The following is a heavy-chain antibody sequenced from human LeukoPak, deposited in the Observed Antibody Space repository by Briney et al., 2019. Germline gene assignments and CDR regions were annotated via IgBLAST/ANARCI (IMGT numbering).Heavy chain of an antibody. J-gene: IGHJ3*02. CDR2: IKQDGSEK. CDR1: GFTFSSYW. CDR3: AGVTAYYDSSGYYNDAFDI. Sequence: GGSLTLSCAASGFTFSSYWMSRVRQAPGKVLEWVANIKQDGSEKYYVDSVKGRFTISRDNAKNSLYLQMNSLRAEDTAVYYCAGVTAYYDSSGYYNDAFDIWGQGTIVTVSS. D-gene: IGHD3-22*01. V-gene: IGHV3-7*01.